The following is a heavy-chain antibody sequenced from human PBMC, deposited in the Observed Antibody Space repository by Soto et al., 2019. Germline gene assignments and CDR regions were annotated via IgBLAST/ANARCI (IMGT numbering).Heavy chain of an antibody. CDR3: ARDLGGCSGGSCYLYCYYGMDV. J-gene: IGHJ6*02. CDR1: GFTFSSYW. Sequence: GGSLRLSCAASGFTFSSYWMSWVRQAPGKGLEWVANIKQDGSEKYYVDSVKGRFTISRDNAKNSLYLQMNSLRAEDTAVYYCARDLGGCSGGSCYLYCYYGMDVWGQGTTVTVSS. V-gene: IGHV3-7*01. CDR2: IKQDGSEK. D-gene: IGHD2-15*01.